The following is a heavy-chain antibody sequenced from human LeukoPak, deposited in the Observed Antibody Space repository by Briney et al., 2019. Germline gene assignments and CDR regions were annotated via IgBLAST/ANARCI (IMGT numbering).Heavy chain of an antibody. CDR1: GFTFSSYS. CDR3: AREGGSSSWYGGGSRWFDP. V-gene: IGHV3-21*01. J-gene: IGHJ5*02. CDR2: ISSSSSYI. D-gene: IGHD6-13*01. Sequence: GGSLRLSCAASGFTFSSYSMNWVRQAPGKGLEWVSSISSSSSYIYYADSVKGRFTISRDNAKNSLYLQMNSLRAEDTAVYYCAREGGSSSWYGGGSRWFDPWGQGTLVTVSS.